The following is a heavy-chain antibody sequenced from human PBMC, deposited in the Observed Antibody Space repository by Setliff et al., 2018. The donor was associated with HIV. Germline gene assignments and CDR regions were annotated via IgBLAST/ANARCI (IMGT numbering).Heavy chain of an antibody. V-gene: IGHV4-39*07. CDR3: ARARGPEGYFDS. CDR2: IYYSGST. J-gene: IGHJ4*02. Sequence: SETLSLTCTVSGGSINTGSYYWGWIRQPPGKGLESIGTIYYSGSTYYKSSLKSRLTISVDTSKNQFSLKMSSVTAADTAVYYCARARGPEGYFDSWGQGTRVTVSS. CDR1: GGSINTGSYY. D-gene: IGHD3-10*01.